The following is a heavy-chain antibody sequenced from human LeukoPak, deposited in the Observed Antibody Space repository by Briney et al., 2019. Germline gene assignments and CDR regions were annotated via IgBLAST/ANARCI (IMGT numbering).Heavy chain of an antibody. D-gene: IGHD6-19*01. J-gene: IGHJ4*02. CDR2: ISHSGST. CDR1: GGSFSGYY. CDR3: ARGRYSSGWYLDY. Sequence: SETLSLTCAVYGGSFSGYYWSWIRQPPGKGLEWIGEISHSGSTNYNPSLKSRVTISVDTSKNQFSLKLSSVTAADTAVYYCARGRYSSGWYLDYWGQGTLVTVSS. V-gene: IGHV4-34*01.